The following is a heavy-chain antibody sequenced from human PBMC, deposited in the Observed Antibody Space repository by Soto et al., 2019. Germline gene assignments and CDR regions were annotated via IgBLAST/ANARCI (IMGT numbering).Heavy chain of an antibody. Sequence: QVQLVQSGAEVKKPGSSVKVSCKASGGTFSSYAISWVRQAPGQGLEWMGGIIPIFGTANYAQKFKGRVTITADESTSTAYMELSSLRAEDTAVYYCARRAGYCSGGSCFGALDIWGQWTMVTVSS. CDR2: IIPIFGTA. CDR3: ARRAGYCSGGSCFGALDI. J-gene: IGHJ3*02. CDR1: GGTFSSYA. D-gene: IGHD2-15*01. V-gene: IGHV1-69*01.